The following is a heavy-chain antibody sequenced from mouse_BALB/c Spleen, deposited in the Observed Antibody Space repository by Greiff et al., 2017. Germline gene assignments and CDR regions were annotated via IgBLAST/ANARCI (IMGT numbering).Heavy chain of an antibody. CDR2: ISYSGST. J-gene: IGHJ3*01. CDR3: ACGNYVGFAY. CDR1: GDSITSGY. D-gene: IGHD2-1*01. V-gene: IGHV3-8*02. Sequence: EVKLMESGPSLVKPSQTLSLTCSVTGDSITSGYWNWIRKFPGNKLEYMGYISYSGSTYYNPSLKSRISITRDTSKNQYYLQLNSVTTEDTATYYCACGNYVGFAYWGQGTLVTVSA.